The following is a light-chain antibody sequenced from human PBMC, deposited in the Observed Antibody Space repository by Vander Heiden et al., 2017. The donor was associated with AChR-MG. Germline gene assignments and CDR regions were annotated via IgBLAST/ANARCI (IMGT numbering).Light chain of an antibody. CDR3: ATWDDSLKGPV. Sequence: QSVLTQPPSTSGTPGQTVTISCSGSSSTIGRNTVNWYQQLPGTAPKLLIYSNNQRPSGVPDRFSGSRSGTSASLAISGLQSEDEAQYYCATWDDSLKGPVFGGGTKLTVL. V-gene: IGLV1-44*01. CDR1: SSTIGRNT. J-gene: IGLJ3*02. CDR2: SNN.